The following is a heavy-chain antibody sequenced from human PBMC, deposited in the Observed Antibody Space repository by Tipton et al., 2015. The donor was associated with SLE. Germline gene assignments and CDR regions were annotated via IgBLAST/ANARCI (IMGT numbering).Heavy chain of an antibody. CDR2: ISYTGNT. J-gene: IGHJ6*03. CDR1: GGSISPNY. CDR3: ATYGAFVYVDV. Sequence: LRLSCTVSGGSISPNYWSWIRQPPGKGLEWIGYISYTGNTNYDPSLKSRVTISVDTSKNQFSLKLSSVTAADTAVYYCATYGAFVYVDVWGKGTTVTVSS. V-gene: IGHV4-59*01. D-gene: IGHD4-17*01.